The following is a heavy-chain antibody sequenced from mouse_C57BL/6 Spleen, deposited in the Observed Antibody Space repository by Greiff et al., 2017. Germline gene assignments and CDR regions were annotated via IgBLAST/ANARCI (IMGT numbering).Heavy chain of an antibody. J-gene: IGHJ1*03. CDR1: GYAFTNYL. Sequence: VHLVESGAELVRPGTSVKVSCKASGYAFTNYLIEWVKQRPGQGLEWIGVINPGSGGTNYNEKFKGKATLTADKSSSTAYMQLSSLTSEDSAVYFCAREDYGSSYWYFDVWGTGTTVTVSS. CDR3: AREDYGSSYWYFDV. CDR2: INPGSGGT. D-gene: IGHD1-1*01. V-gene: IGHV1-54*01.